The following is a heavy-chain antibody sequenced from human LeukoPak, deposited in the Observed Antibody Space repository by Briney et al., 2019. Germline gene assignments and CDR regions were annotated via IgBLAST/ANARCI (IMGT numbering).Heavy chain of an antibody. J-gene: IGHJ4*02. CDR3: ARDHRRYYYDSTGYYFDY. D-gene: IGHD3-22*01. CDR1: EFTFSSYW. Sequence: GGSLRLSCIASEFTFSSYWMHWVRQAPGKGLVWVSRINSDGSSTNYADSVKGRFTVSRDNAKNTLFLQMNSLRAEDTAVYYCARDHRRYYYDSTGYYFDYWGQGTLVTVSS. CDR2: INSDGSST. V-gene: IGHV3-74*01.